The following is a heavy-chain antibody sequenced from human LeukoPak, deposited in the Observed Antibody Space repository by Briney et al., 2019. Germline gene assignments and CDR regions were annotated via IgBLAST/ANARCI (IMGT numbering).Heavy chain of an antibody. Sequence: ASETLSPTCTVSGGSISSGSYYWSWIRQPAGKGLEWIGRIYTSGSTNYNPSLKSRVTISVDTSKNQFSLKLSSVTAADTAVYYCASTDTNGGAFDIWGQGTMVTVSS. CDR2: IYTSGST. CDR1: GGSISSGSYY. CDR3: ASTDTNGGAFDI. J-gene: IGHJ3*02. D-gene: IGHD2-8*01. V-gene: IGHV4-61*02.